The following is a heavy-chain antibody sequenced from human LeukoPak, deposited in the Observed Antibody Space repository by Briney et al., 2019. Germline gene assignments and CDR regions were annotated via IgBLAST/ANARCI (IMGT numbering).Heavy chain of an antibody. CDR2: INHSGST. V-gene: IGHV4-34*01. CDR3: ARGAQTYYDKAPVDY. J-gene: IGHJ4*02. D-gene: IGHD3-22*01. CDR1: GGSFSGYY. Sequence: KSSETLSLTCAVYGGSFSGYYWSLIRQPPGKGLEWIGEINHSGSTNYNPSLKSRVTISVDTSKSQFSLKLNSMTAADTAVYYCARGAQTYYDKAPVDYWGQGTLVTVSS.